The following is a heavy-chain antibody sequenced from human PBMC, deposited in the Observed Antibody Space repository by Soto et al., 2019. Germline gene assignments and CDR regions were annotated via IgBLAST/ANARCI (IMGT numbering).Heavy chain of an antibody. J-gene: IGHJ5*02. Sequence: QVQLVQSGAEVKKPGASVKVSCKASGYTFTSYGISWVRQAPGQGLEWMGWISAYNGNTNYAQKLQGRVTMTTDTTTSTAYMALRSLRSDDTAVYYCARDPRIDYGDYSWFDPWGQGTLVTVSS. D-gene: IGHD4-17*01. CDR2: ISAYNGNT. CDR1: GYTFTSYG. V-gene: IGHV1-18*01. CDR3: ARDPRIDYGDYSWFDP.